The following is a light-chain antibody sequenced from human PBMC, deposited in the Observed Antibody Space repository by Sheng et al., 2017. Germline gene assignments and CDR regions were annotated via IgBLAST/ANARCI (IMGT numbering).Light chain of an antibody. CDR3: LQYYTSPRS. CDR2: AAS. Sequence: DIQMTQSPSSLSASVGDRVTITCRASLGISNSLAWYQQKPGKAPKLLVYAASILESGVPSRFRGSVSGTEYTLTISSLQPEDFTTYYCLQYYTSPRSFGQGTKVEIK. CDR1: LGISNS. J-gene: IGKJ1*01. V-gene: IGKV1-NL1*01.